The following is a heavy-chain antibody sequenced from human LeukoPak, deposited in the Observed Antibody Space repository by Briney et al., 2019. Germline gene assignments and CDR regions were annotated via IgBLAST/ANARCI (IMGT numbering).Heavy chain of an antibody. J-gene: IGHJ4*02. Sequence: GGSLRLSCAASGFTFSSYEMNWVRQAPGKGLEWVSYISSSSSTIYYADSVKGRFTISRDNAKNSLYLQMNSLRAEDTAVYYCARDRKIAAAGTILYWGQGTLVTVSS. CDR1: GFTFSSYE. D-gene: IGHD6-13*01. CDR3: ARDRKIAAAGTILY. CDR2: ISSSSSTI. V-gene: IGHV3-48*03.